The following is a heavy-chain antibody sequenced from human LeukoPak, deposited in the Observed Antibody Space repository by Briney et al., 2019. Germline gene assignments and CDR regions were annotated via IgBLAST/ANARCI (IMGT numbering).Heavy chain of an antibody. CDR2: ISYDGSNK. J-gene: IGHJ4*02. CDR1: GFTFSSYG. D-gene: IGHD3-22*01. Sequence: GGSLRLSCAASGFTFSSYGMHWVRQAPGKGLEWVAVISYDGSNKYYADSVKGRFTISRDNSKNTLYLQMDSLRAEDTAVYYWAVAYSSSGYYPVDYWGEGTLVTVSS. V-gene: IGHV3-30*03. CDR3: AVAYSSSGYYPVDY.